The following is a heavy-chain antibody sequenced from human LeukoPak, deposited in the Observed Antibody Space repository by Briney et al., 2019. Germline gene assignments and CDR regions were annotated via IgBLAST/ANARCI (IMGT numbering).Heavy chain of an antibody. CDR2: INHSGST. Sequence: SETLSLTCAVYGGSFSGYYWSWIRQPPGKGLEWIGEINHSGSTNYNPSLKSRVTISVDTSKSQFSLKLSSVTAADTAVYYCARAYSGYDPWGQGTLVTVSS. CDR3: ARAYSGYDP. V-gene: IGHV4-34*01. CDR1: GGSFSGYY. D-gene: IGHD5-12*01. J-gene: IGHJ5*02.